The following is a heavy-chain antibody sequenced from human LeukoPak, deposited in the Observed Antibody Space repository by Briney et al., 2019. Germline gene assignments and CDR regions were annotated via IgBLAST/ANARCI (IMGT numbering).Heavy chain of an antibody. Sequence: GGSLRLSCAASGFTFSSYAMHWVRQAPGKGLEWVALISYDGSNKYYADSVKGRFTISRDNSKNTLYLQMNSLRAEDTAVYYCAKCGSSYRGAFDIWGQGTMVTVSS. V-gene: IGHV3-30*04. CDR3: AKCGSSYRGAFDI. CDR1: GFTFSSYA. J-gene: IGHJ3*02. CDR2: ISYDGSNK. D-gene: IGHD2-15*01.